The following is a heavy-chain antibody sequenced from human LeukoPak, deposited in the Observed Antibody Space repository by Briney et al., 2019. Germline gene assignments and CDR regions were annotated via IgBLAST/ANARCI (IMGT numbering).Heavy chain of an antibody. CDR1: GFTVSSYD. Sequence: GGSLRLSCVASGFTVSSYDMSWVRQAPGRGLDWFSFISGSTSAVYIADSVRGRFTISRDTTSNSLHLEMNSLRDEDTAVYYCVRGHMDVWGKGTTVIVSS. CDR2: ISGSTSAV. J-gene: IGHJ6*03. V-gene: IGHV3-48*02. CDR3: VRGHMDV.